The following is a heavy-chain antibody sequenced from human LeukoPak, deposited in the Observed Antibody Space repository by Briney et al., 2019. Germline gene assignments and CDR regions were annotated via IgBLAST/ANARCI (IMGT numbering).Heavy chain of an antibody. CDR1: GYTFTGCY. J-gene: IGHJ5*02. V-gene: IGHV1-2*02. CDR3: ARGSSSANWFDP. CDR2: INPNSGGT. D-gene: IGHD6-13*01. Sequence: ASVKVSCKASGYTFTGCYMHWVRQAPGQGLEWMGWINPNSGGTNYARKFQGRVTMTRDTSISTAYMELSRLRSDDTAVYYCARGSSSANWFDPWGQGTLVTVSS.